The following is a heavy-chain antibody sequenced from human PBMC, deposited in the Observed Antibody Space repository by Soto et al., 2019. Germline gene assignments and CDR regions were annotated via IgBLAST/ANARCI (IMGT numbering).Heavy chain of an antibody. V-gene: IGHV5-10-1*01. D-gene: IGHD3-22*01. CDR1: GYSFTSYW. CDR2: IDPSDSYT. J-gene: IGHJ6*02. CDR3: ARHQVDYYDSSGYRSGMDV. Sequence: GESLKISCKGSGYSFTSYWISWVRQMPGKGLEWMGRIDPSDSYTNYSPSLQGHVTISADKSISTAYLQWSSLKASDTAMYYCARHQVDYYDSSGYRSGMDVWGQGTTVTVSS.